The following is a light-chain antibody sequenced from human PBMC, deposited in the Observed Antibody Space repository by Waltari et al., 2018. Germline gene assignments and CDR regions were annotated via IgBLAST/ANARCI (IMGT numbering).Light chain of an antibody. CDR2: DAS. J-gene: IGKJ5*01. Sequence: EIVLTQSPATLSLSPGERATLSCRASQSVSSYLAWYQQKPGQATRLLIFDASNRATGIPARFSGSGSGTDFTLTISSLEPEDFAVYYCQQRSNWPPITFGQGTRLEIK. V-gene: IGKV3-11*01. CDR1: QSVSSY. CDR3: QQRSNWPPIT.